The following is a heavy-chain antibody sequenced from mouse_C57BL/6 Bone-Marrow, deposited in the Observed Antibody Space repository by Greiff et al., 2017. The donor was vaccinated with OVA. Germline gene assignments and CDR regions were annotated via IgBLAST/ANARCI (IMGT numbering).Heavy chain of an antibody. CDR2: IRSKSNNYAT. CDR1: GFSFNTYA. Sequence: EVKLVESGGGLVQPKGSLKLSCAASGFSFNTYAMNWVRQAPGKGLEWVARIRSKSNNYATYYADSVKDRFTISRDDSESMLYLQMNNLKTEDTAMYYCVRHAYYYGSSYSYWYFDVWGTGTTVTVSS. D-gene: IGHD1-1*01. V-gene: IGHV10-1*01. J-gene: IGHJ1*03. CDR3: VRHAYYYGSSYSYWYFDV.